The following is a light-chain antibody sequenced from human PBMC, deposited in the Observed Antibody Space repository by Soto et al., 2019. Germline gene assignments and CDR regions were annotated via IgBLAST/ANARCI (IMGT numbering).Light chain of an antibody. CDR1: SSDVGAYKY. CDR3: SSFTGPTTLDL. J-gene: IGLJ1*01. V-gene: IGLV2-14*03. CDR2: GVS. Sequence: QSVLTQPASVSGSPGQSVTISCTGTSSDVGAYKYVSWYQKHPGKAPKLMIYGVSNRPSGISNRFSGSKSGNTAFLTISGLQPEDEADYYCSSFTGPTTLDLFGTGTKLTVL.